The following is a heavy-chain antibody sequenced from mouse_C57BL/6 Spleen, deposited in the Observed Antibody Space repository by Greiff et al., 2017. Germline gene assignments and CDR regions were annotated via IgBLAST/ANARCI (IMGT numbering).Heavy chain of an antibody. CDR1: GFTFSDYG. V-gene: IGHV5-17*01. CDR2: ISSGSSTI. Sequence: EVKLVESGGGLVKPGGSLKLSCAASGFTFSDYGMHWVRQAPEKGLEWVAYISSGSSTIYYADTVKGRFTISRDNAKNTLFLQMTSLRSEDTAMYYCARGLTAWFAYWGQGTLVTVSA. CDR3: ARGLTAWFAY. J-gene: IGHJ3*01.